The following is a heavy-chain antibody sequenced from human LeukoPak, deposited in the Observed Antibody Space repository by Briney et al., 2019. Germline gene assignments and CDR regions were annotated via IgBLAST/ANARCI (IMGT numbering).Heavy chain of an antibody. CDR2: ISYDGSNK. CDR1: GFTFSSYA. V-gene: IGHV3-30-3*01. CDR3: ARDLDYGGNSGFDY. J-gene: IGHJ4*02. Sequence: PGGSLRLSCAASGFTFSSYAMHWVRQAPGKGLEWVAVISYDGSNKYYADSVKGRFTISRDNSKNTLYLQMNSLRAEDTAVYYCARDLDYGGNSGFDYWGQGTLVTVSS. D-gene: IGHD4-23*01.